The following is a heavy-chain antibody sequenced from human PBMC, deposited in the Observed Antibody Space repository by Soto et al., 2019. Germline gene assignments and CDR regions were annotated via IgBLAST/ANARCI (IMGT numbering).Heavy chain of an antibody. J-gene: IGHJ4*02. CDR3: AKASSDFWSGFDY. Sequence: EVQLLESGGGLVQPGGSLRLSCAASGFTFSSYAMNWVRQAPGKGLEWVSAISGSGGSTHYADSVKGRFTISRDNSKDTLYLQMNSLRAEDTALYYCAKASSDFWSGFDYWGQGTLVTVSS. CDR2: ISGSGGST. V-gene: IGHV3-23*01. CDR1: GFTFSSYA. D-gene: IGHD3-3*01.